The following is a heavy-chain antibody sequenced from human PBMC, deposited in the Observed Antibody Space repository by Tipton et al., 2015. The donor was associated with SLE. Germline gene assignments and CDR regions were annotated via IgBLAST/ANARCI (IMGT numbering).Heavy chain of an antibody. CDR1: GGSISSGDYY. Sequence: GLVKPSETLSLTCTVSGGSISSGDYYWSWIRQPPGKGLEWIGYIYYSGNTFYNPSLKSRVTISLDTSKNQFSLNLRSVTAADTAVYYCASSRGWVVASLHPWGQGTLVTVSS. D-gene: IGHD2-15*01. V-gene: IGHV4-30-4*01. CDR3: ASSRGWVVASLHP. CDR2: IYYSGNT. J-gene: IGHJ5*02.